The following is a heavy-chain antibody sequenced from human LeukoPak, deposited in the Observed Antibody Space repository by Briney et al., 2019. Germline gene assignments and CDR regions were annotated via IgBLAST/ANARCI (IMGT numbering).Heavy chain of an antibody. CDR2: INPNSGGT. Sequence: GASVKVSCKASEYTFTGYYMHWVRLAPGQGLEWMGWINPNSGGTNYAQKFQGRVTMTRDTSINTAYMELRRLRSDDTAVYYCASGYNSGWAGDYWGQGTLVTVSS. J-gene: IGHJ4*02. CDR3: ASGYNSGWAGDY. D-gene: IGHD6-19*01. V-gene: IGHV1-2*02. CDR1: EYTFTGYY.